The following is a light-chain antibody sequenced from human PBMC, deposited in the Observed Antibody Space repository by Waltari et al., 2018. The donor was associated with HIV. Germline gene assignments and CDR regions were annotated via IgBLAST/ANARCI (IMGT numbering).Light chain of an antibody. J-gene: IGLJ3*02. Sequence: QSALTQPASVSGSPGQSITISCTRSSSDVGDFNFVSWYQHRPGKAPKVMIYDFSYRPSGFSNPVSGSKSANTASLTISGLQAEDEAVFYCCSYASSYTLWVFGGGTKLTVL. V-gene: IGLV2-14*03. CDR3: CSYASSYTLWV. CDR1: SSDVGDFNF. CDR2: DFS.